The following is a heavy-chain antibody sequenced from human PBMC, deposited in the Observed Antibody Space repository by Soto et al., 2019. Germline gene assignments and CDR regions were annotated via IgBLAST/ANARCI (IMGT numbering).Heavy chain of an antibody. CDR3: AKAVGSYGNFDY. CDR2: ISWNSGTI. V-gene: IGHV3-9*01. CDR1: GFTFDDYA. D-gene: IGHD5-18*01. J-gene: IGHJ4*02. Sequence: EVQLVESGGGLVQPGRSLRLSCAASGFTFDDYAMHWVRQAPGKGLEWVSRISWNSGTIGYAASVKGRFIISRDNAKNSRYLQMNSLRAEDTALYYCAKAVGSYGNFDYWGQGTLVTVSS.